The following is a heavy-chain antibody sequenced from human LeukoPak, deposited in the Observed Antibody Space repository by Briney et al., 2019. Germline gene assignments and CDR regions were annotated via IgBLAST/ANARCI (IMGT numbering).Heavy chain of an antibody. CDR1: GFTFDEYA. V-gene: IGHV3-9*01. Sequence: PGRSLRLSCAASGFTFDEYAMHWVRQAPGKGLQWVSGISWNSGSIAYADSVKGRFSISRDNAKNSLYLQMNSLRVEDTALYYCAMLRGSSGSYYNVLGVNISYFDPWGQGTLVTVSS. J-gene: IGHJ5*02. CDR2: ISWNSGSI. D-gene: IGHD3-10*01. CDR3: AMLRGSSGSYYNVLGVNISYFDP.